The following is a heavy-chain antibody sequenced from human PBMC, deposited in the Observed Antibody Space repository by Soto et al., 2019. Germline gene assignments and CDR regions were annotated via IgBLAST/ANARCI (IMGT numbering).Heavy chain of an antibody. CDR2: IYYSGST. D-gene: IGHD3-16*01. CDR1: GASITSGGSY. J-gene: IGHJ4*02. V-gene: IGHV4-31*04. CDR3: VTNRGDYDGSFFAH. Sequence: QVRLQESGPGPVKPSQTLSLSCTVSGASITSGGSYWTWIRQQPGEGLEWLGYIYYSGSTKYNPSLESRVTMSLDTSKNLFSLRLNSVTAADTAVYYCVTNRGDYDGSFFAHWGQGTLVTVSS.